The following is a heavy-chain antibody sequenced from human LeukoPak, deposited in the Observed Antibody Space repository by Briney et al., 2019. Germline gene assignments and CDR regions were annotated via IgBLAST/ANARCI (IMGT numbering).Heavy chain of an antibody. D-gene: IGHD5-18*01. Sequence: GSSVKVSCKASRGTFSSYAISWVRQAPGQGLEWMGGIIPIFGTANYAQKFQGRVTITADESTSTAYMELSSLRSEDTAVYYCARPGYSYGYHAFDIWGQGTMVTVSS. CDR2: IIPIFGTA. CDR1: RGTFSSYA. V-gene: IGHV1-69*01. J-gene: IGHJ3*02. CDR3: ARPGYSYGYHAFDI.